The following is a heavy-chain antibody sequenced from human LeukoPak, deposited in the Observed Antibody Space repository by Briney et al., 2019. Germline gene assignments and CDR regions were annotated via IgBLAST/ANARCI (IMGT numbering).Heavy chain of an antibody. CDR3: ARHRFASPLDS. D-gene: IGHD2-21*01. V-gene: IGHV4-59*08. Sequence: SETLFLTCTVSGGSISSYYWSWIRQPPGKGLEWIGYIFYTGDSNHNPSLKSRVSISLDTSKDQISLKLSSVTAADTAVYYCARHRFASPLDSWGQGTLVTVSS. CDR1: GGSISSYY. J-gene: IGHJ4*02. CDR2: IFYTGDS.